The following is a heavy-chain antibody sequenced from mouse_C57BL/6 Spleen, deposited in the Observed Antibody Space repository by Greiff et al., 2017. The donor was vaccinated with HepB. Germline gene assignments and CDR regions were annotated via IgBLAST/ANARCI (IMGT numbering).Heavy chain of an antibody. CDR2: IYPGDGDT. D-gene: IGHD1-1*01. V-gene: IGHV1-80*01. CDR3: AEGVITTGGYYFDY. J-gene: IGHJ2*01. Sequence: QVQLQQSGAELVKPGASVKISCKASGYAFSSYWMNWVKQRPGKGLEWIGQIYPGDGDTNYNGKFKGKATLTADKSSSTAYMQLSSLTSEDSAVYFCAEGVITTGGYYFDYWGQGTTLTVSS. CDR1: GYAFSSYW.